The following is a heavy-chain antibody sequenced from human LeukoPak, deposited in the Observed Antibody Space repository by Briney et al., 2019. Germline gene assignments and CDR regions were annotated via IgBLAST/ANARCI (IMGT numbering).Heavy chain of an antibody. CDR3: AKEDIVVVVAHYYGMDV. CDR1: GFTFSSYG. J-gene: IGHJ6*02. V-gene: IGHV3-30*18. CDR2: ISYDGSNK. D-gene: IGHD2-15*01. Sequence: GGSLRLSCAASGFTFSSYGMHWVRQAPGKGLEWVAVISYDGSNKYYADSVKGRFTISRDNSKNTLYLQMNSLRAEDTAVYYCAKEDIVVVVAHYYGMDVWGQGTTVTVSS.